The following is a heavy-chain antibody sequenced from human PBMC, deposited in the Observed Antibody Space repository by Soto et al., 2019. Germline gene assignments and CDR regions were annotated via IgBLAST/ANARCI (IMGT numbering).Heavy chain of an antibody. CDR3: ATQGLEWGYNY. V-gene: IGHV3-21*06. CDR1: GFTFSSYG. CDR2: ISSSSSYT. Sequence: PGGSLRLSCAASGFTFSSYGMNWVRQAPGKGLEWVSFISSSSSYTQYADSVEGRFTVSRDNAKNSLYLQMNSLGAEDTAVYYCATQGLEWGYNYWGQGTRVTVSS. J-gene: IGHJ4*02. D-gene: IGHD3-3*01.